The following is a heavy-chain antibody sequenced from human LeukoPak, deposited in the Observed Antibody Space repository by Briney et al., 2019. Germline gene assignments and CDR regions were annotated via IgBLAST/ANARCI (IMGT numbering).Heavy chain of an antibody. J-gene: IGHJ6*03. D-gene: IGHD3-3*01. V-gene: IGHV1-46*01. Sequence: ASVKVSCMASGYTFTGYYMHWVRQAPGQGLEWMGIINPSGGSTSYAQKFQGRVTMTRDTSTSTVYMELSSLRSEDTAVYYCARGGYYDFWSGFIRDYMDVWGKGTTVTVSS. CDR3: ARGGYYDFWSGFIRDYMDV. CDR1: GYTFTGYY. CDR2: INPSGGST.